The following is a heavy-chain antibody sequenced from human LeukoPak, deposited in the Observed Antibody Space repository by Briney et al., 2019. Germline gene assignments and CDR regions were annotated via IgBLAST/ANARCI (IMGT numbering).Heavy chain of an antibody. CDR2: MNPNSGNT. V-gene: IGHV1-8*02. CDR3: AREGGYDILTGYDY. D-gene: IGHD3-9*01. CDR1: GYTFTGYY. J-gene: IGHJ4*02. Sequence: ASVKVSCKASGYTFTGYYIHWVRQAPGQGLEWMGWMNPNSGNTGYAQKFQGRVTMTRNTSISTAYMELSSLRSEDTAVYYCAREGGYDILTGYDYWGQGTLVTVSS.